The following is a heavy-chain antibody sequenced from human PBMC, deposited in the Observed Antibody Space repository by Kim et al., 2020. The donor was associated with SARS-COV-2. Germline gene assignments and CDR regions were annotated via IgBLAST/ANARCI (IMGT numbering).Heavy chain of an antibody. CDR1: GYTLTELS. Sequence: ASVKVSCKVSGYTLTELSMHWVRQAPGKGLEWMGGFDPEDGETIYAQKFQGRVTMSEDTSTDTAYMELSSLRSEDTAVYYCVTGPPYCGGDCYNWFDPWGQGTLVTVSS. CDR2: FDPEDGET. CDR3: VTGPPYCGGDCYNWFDP. D-gene: IGHD2-21*02. J-gene: IGHJ5*02. V-gene: IGHV1-24*01.